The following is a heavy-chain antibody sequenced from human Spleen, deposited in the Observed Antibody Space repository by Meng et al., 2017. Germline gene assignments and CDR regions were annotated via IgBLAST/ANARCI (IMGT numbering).Heavy chain of an antibody. CDR3: ATNAFDY. CDR1: GYIFTNYP. CDR2: INTGNGST. V-gene: IGHV1-3*04. J-gene: IGHJ4*02. Sequence: QVHLVQSGADVKKPGASVKVSCKTSGYIFTNYPMHWVRQAPGQGLEWMGWINTGNGSTKYSHKFQGRVTITRDTSASTVYMELSRLTSADTAVYYCATNAFDYWGQGTLVTVSS. D-gene: IGHD2-8*01.